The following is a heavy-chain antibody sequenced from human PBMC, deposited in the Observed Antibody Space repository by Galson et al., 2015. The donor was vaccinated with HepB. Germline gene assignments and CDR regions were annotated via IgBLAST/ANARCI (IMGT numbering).Heavy chain of an antibody. CDR1: GLTFSRYG. D-gene: IGHD5-12*01. CDR2: ISYDGSNK. CDR3: AKDSGQSRPITNEIDY. J-gene: IGHJ4*02. Sequence: SLRLSCAASGLTFSRYGMHWVRQAPGKGLEWVAVISYDGSNKYYADSVKGRFTISRDNSKSTVYLQMNSLRAEDTAVYYCAKDSGQSRPITNEIDYWGQGTLVTVSS. V-gene: IGHV3-30*18.